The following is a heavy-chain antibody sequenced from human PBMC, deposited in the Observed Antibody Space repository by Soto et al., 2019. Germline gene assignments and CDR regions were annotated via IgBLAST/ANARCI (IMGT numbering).Heavy chain of an antibody. V-gene: IGHV2-5*01. CDR1: GFSLSTSGVG. CDR3: APLFGMQDPTYSSSWYGVDYYFDY. CDR2: IYWNDDK. D-gene: IGHD6-13*01. J-gene: IGHJ4*02. Sequence: QITLKESGPTLVKPTQTLTLTCTFSGFSLSTSGVGVGWIRQPPGKALEWLALIYWNDDKRYSPSLKSRLTITKDTSKNQVVLTMTNMDPVDTATYYCAPLFGMQDPTYSSSWYGVDYYFDYWGQGTLVTVSS.